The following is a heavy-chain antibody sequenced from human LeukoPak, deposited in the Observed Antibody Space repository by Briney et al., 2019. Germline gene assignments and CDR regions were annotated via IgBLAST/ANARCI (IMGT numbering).Heavy chain of an antibody. Sequence: GGSLRLSCAASGFTFSIYAMTWVRQTPGKGLEWVSTITGSGGGTYYAASVRGRFTISRDFSKNTVFLHMNSLRAEDTAMYYCARGDDSGYYDYFDYWGQGALVTVSS. CDR3: ARGDDSGYYDYFDY. CDR1: GFTFSIYA. J-gene: IGHJ4*02. V-gene: IGHV3-23*01. D-gene: IGHD3-22*01. CDR2: ITGSGGGT.